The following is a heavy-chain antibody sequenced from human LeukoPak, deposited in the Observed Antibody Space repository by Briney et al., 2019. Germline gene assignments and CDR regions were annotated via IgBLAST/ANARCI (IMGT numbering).Heavy chain of an antibody. CDR2: IYYSGST. CDR1: GGSISSGGYY. D-gene: IGHD5-18*01. V-gene: IGHV4-31*03. CDR3: ARCSWAYGYHYFDY. Sequence: SQTLSLTCTVSGGSISSGGYYWTWIRQHPGKGLEWIGYIYYSGSTYYNPSLRSRVAISLDTSKSQFSLKLSSVTAADTTVYYCARCSWAYGYHYFDYWGQGTLVTVSS. J-gene: IGHJ4*02.